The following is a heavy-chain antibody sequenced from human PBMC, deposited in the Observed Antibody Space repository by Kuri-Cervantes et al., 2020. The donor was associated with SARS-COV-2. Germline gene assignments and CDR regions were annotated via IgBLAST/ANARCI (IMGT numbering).Heavy chain of an antibody. Sequence: GSLRLSCAVYGGSFSGYYWSWIRQPPGKGLEWIGEINHSGSTNYNPSLKSRVTISVDTSKNQFSLKLSSVTAADTAVYYCARGGGGNSGSFVDYWGQGTLVTVSS. D-gene: IGHD4-23*01. V-gene: IGHV4-34*01. J-gene: IGHJ4*02. CDR3: ARGGGGNSGSFVDY. CDR1: GGSFSGYY. CDR2: INHSGST.